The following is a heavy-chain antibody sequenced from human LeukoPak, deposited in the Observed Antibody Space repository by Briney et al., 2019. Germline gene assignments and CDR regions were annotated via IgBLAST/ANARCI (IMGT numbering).Heavy chain of an antibody. V-gene: IGHV3-7*01. CDR1: GFTFSSYW. CDR3: ARDFRSSRGMGYYYYYYYMDV. Sequence: GGSLRLSCAASGFTFSSYWMSWVRQAPGKGLEWVANIKQDGSEKYYVDSVKGRFTISRDNAKNSLYLQMNSLRAEDTAVYYCARDFRSSRGMGYYYYYYYMDVWGKGTTVTVSS. D-gene: IGHD6-13*01. CDR2: IKQDGSEK. J-gene: IGHJ6*03.